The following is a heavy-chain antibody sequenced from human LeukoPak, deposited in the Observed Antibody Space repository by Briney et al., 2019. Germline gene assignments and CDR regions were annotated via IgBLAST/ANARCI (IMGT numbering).Heavy chain of an antibody. D-gene: IGHD1-26*01. CDR3: ARPLVGATTHVAGY. Sequence: PGGSLRLSCAASGFTFSSYGMHWVRQAPGKGLEWVAVISYDGSNKYYADSVKGRFTISRDNAKNSLYLQMNSLRAEDTAVYYCARPLVGATTHVAGYWGQGTLVTVSS. CDR1: GFTFSSYG. V-gene: IGHV3-30*03. J-gene: IGHJ4*02. CDR2: ISYDGSNK.